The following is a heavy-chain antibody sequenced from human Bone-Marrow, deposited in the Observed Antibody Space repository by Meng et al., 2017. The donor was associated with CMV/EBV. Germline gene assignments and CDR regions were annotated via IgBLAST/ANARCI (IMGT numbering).Heavy chain of an antibody. Sequence: ASVKVSCKASGYTFTSYHMHWVRQAPGQGLEWMGIINPSGGSTSYAQKFQGRVTMTRDTSTSTVYMELSSLRSEDTAVYYCAGGYCSSTSCYNSNYGKDVWGQGTTVTVSS. V-gene: IGHV1-46*01. CDR3: AGGYCSSTSCYNSNYGKDV. CDR2: INPSGGST. D-gene: IGHD2-2*02. CDR1: GYTFTSYH. J-gene: IGHJ6*02.